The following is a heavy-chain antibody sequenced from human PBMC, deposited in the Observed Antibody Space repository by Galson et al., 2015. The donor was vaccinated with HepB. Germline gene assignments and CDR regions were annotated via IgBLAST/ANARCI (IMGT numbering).Heavy chain of an antibody. V-gene: IGHV4-39*01. CDR2: IYYSGST. CDR1: GGSISSSSYY. J-gene: IGHJ3*02. D-gene: IGHD3-16*01. CDR3: ARHDRYDYVWGSYTGTGAFDI. Sequence: ETLSLTCTVSGGSISSSSYYWGWIRQPPGKGLEWIGSIYYSGSTYYNPSLKSRVTISVDTSKNQFSLKLSSVTAADTAVHYCARHDRYDYVWGSYTGTGAFDIWGQGTMVTVSS.